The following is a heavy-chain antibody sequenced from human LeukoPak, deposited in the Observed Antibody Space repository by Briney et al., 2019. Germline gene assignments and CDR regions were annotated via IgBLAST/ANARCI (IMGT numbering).Heavy chain of an antibody. V-gene: IGHV3-23*01. D-gene: IGHD5-12*01. CDR1: GFTVSSCA. Sequence: GGSLRLSCAVSGFTVSSCAMSWVRQAPGKGLQWVSSISASGGSTYYADSVKGRLTISRDKSKNTVYLQMNSLRADDTAVYYCAKRSGPLDYWGQGTLVTVSS. CDR2: ISASGGST. J-gene: IGHJ4*02. CDR3: AKRSGPLDY.